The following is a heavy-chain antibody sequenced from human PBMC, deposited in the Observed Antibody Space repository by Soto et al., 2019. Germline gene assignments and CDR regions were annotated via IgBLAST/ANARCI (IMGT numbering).Heavy chain of an antibody. Sequence: QVQLVQSGAEVKKPGASVKVSCKASGYTFTSYDINWVRQATGQGLEWMGWMNPNSGNTGYAQKFQGRVTMTRNTSISTAYMELSRLRSEDTAVYYCARGYYGSGNYYYYGMDVWGQGTTVTVSS. CDR3: ARGYYGSGNYYYYGMDV. J-gene: IGHJ6*02. CDR1: GYTFTSYD. CDR2: MNPNSGNT. V-gene: IGHV1-8*01. D-gene: IGHD3-10*01.